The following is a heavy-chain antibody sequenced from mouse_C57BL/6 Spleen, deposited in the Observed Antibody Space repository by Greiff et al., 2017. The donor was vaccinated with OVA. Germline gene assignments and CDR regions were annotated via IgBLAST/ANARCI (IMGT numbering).Heavy chain of an antibody. Sequence: VQLQQSGTVLARPGASVKMSCKTSGYTFTSYWMHWVKQRPGQGLEWIGAIYPGNSDTSYNQKFKGKAKLTAVTSASTAYMELSSLTNEDSAVYYCTSPITTVVAEDFDYWGQGTTLTVSS. J-gene: IGHJ2*01. V-gene: IGHV1-5*01. CDR2: IYPGNSDT. CDR1: GYTFTSYW. D-gene: IGHD1-1*01. CDR3: TSPITTVVAEDFDY.